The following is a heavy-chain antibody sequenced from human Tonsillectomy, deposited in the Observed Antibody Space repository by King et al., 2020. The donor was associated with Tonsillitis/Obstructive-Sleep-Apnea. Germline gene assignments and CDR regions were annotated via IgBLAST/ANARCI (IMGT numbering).Heavy chain of an antibody. J-gene: IGHJ3*02. CDR3: ARGYCSGGSCYSLAFDI. CDR1: GYSFTSYW. D-gene: IGHD2-15*01. V-gene: IGHV5-51*01. CDR2: IYPGDSDT. Sequence: VQLVESGAEVKKPGESLKISCKGSGYSFTSYWIGWVRQMPGKGLEWMGIIYPGDSDTRYSPFFQGQLTISADKSISTAYLQWSSLKASDTAMYYCARGYCSGGSCYSLAFDIWGQGTMVTVSS.